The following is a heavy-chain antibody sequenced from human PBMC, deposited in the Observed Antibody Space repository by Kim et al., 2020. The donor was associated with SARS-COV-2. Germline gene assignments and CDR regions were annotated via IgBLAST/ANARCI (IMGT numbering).Heavy chain of an antibody. CDR3: ARGLGGSYYSHVDY. V-gene: IGHV3-30-3*01. CDR1: GFTFSSYA. D-gene: IGHD1-26*01. CDR2: ISYDGSNK. Sequence: GGSLRLSCAASGFTFSSYAMHWVRQAPGKGLEWVAVISYDGSNKYYADSVKGRFTISRDNSKNTLYLQMNSLRAEDTAVYYCARGLGGSYYSHVDYWGQGNRVT. J-gene: IGHJ4*02.